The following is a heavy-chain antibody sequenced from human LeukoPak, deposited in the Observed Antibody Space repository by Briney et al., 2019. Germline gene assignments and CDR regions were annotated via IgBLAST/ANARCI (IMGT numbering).Heavy chain of an antibody. CDR1: GFTVSSNY. V-gene: IGHV3-66*01. CDR3: ARDVSGSSSWSDFDY. Sequence: GGSLRLSCAASGFTVSSNYMSWVRQAQGKGLEWVSVIYSGGSTFYADSVRGRFTISRDNSKNTLYLQMNSLRAEDTAVYYCARDVSGSSSWSDFDYWGQGTLVTVSS. J-gene: IGHJ4*02. CDR2: IYSGGST. D-gene: IGHD6-13*01.